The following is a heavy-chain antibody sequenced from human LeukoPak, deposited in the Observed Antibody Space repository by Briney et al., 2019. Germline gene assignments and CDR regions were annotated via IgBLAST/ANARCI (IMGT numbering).Heavy chain of an antibody. CDR2: IGGSGGST. J-gene: IGHJ4*02. CDR3: AKEENYGSGSYYNDYFDY. Sequence: PGGSLRLSCAASGFTFSSYAMSWVRQAPGKGLEWVSAIGGSGGSTYYADSVKGRFTISRDNSKNTLYLQMNSLRAEDTAVYYCAKEENYGSGSYYNDYFDYWGQGTLVTVPS. CDR1: GFTFSSYA. V-gene: IGHV3-23*01. D-gene: IGHD3-10*01.